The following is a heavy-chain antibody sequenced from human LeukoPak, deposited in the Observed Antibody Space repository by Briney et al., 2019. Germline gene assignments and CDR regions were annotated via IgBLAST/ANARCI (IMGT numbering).Heavy chain of an antibody. J-gene: IGHJ4*02. CDR3: ARAFKVGATSPFDY. CDR1: GFTFSSYW. Sequence: GGSLRLSCAASGFTFSSYWMHWARQAPGKGLVWVSRINSDGSRTTYADSVKGRFTISRDNAKNTLYLQMNTLRAEDTAVYYCARAFKVGATSPFDYWGQGTLVTVSS. CDR2: INSDGSRT. D-gene: IGHD1-26*01. V-gene: IGHV3-74*01.